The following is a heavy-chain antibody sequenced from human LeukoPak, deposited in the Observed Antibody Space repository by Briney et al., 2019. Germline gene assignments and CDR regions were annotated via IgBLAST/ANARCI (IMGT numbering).Heavy chain of an antibody. V-gene: IGHV1-8*01. CDR3: ARVEGYCSGGSCYRRPPGDY. J-gene: IGHJ4*02. Sequence: GASVKVSCKASGYTFTSYDINWVQQATGQGLEWMGWMNPNSGNTGYAQKFQGRVTMTRNTSISTAYMELSSLRSEDTAVYYCARVEGYCSGGSCYRRPPGDYWGQGTLVTVSS. D-gene: IGHD2-15*01. CDR2: MNPNSGNT. CDR1: GYTFTSYD.